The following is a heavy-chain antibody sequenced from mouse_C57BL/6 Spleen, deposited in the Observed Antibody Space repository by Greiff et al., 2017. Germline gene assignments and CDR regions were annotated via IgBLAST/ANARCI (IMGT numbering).Heavy chain of an antibody. D-gene: IGHD2-2*01. J-gene: IGHJ3*01. CDR1: GFSFNTYA. CDR2: IRSKSNNYAT. Sequence: VESGGGLVQPKGSLKLSCAASGFSFNTYAMNWVRQAPGKGLEWVARIRSKSNNYATYYADSVKDRFTISRDDSESMLYLQMNNLKTEDTAMYYCVRGGYLFAYWGQGTLVTVSA. V-gene: IGHV10-1*01. CDR3: VRGGYLFAY.